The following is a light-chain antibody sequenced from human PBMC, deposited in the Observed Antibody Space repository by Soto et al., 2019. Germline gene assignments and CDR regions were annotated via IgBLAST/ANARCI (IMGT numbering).Light chain of an antibody. CDR2: EVT. V-gene: IGLV2-8*01. J-gene: IGLJ3*02. CDR1: SSDVGAYKY. CDR3: TSYVGNDIWV. Sequence: QSALTQPPSASGSPGQSVTISCTGTSSDVGAYKYVSWYQQYPGKAPKLMMYEVTKRPSGVPDRFSGSKSGNTASLTVSGLQAEDEADYYCTSYVGNDIWVFGGGTQLTV.